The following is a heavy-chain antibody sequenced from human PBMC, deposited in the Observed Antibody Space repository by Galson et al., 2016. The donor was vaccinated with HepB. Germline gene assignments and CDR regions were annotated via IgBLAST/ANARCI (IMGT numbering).Heavy chain of an antibody. CDR2: IHYTGTT. CDR1: GGSISGYY. D-gene: IGHD4-11*01. Sequence: SETLSLTCTVSGGSISGYYWSWPRQPPGKGPEWIGYIHYTGTTNYNPSLESRVTISVDTSENRFSLTVRSVTAADTAVYYCARKYSRFWFDSWGQGTLVAVSS. V-gene: IGHV4-59*01. CDR3: ARKYSRFWFDS. J-gene: IGHJ5*01.